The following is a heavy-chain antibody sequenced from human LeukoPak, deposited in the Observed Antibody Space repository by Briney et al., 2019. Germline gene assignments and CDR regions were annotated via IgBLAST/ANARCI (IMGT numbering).Heavy chain of an antibody. Sequence: PGGSLRLSCAASGFTFSGSAMHWVRQASGKGLEWVGRIRSKANSYATAYAASVKGRFTISRDDSKNMAYPQMNSLKTEDTAVYYCTSAGHYYDSSGYYVDYWGQGTLVTVSS. J-gene: IGHJ4*02. CDR3: TSAGHYYDSSGYYVDY. V-gene: IGHV3-73*01. CDR2: IRSKANSYAT. D-gene: IGHD3-22*01. CDR1: GFTFSGSA.